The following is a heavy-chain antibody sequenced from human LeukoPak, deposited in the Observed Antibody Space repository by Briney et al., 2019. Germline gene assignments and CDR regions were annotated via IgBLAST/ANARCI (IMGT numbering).Heavy chain of an antibody. Sequence: RSGGSLRLSCAASGFTFNSYAMHWVRQAPGKGLEWVAVISYDGSNKYYADSVKGRFTISRDNSKNTLYLQMNSLKTEDTAVYYCARDPTVWGQGTTVTVSS. CDR3: ARDPTV. D-gene: IGHD4-17*01. J-gene: IGHJ6*02. CDR2: ISYDGSNK. CDR1: GFTFNSYA. V-gene: IGHV3-30*04.